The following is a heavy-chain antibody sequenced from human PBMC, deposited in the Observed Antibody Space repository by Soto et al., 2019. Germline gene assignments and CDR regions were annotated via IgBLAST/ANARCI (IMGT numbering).Heavy chain of an antibody. V-gene: IGHV1-3*01. CDR3: ARTTGIATRY. D-gene: IGHD6-13*01. CDR2: INAGNGNT. J-gene: IGHJ4*02. Sequence: QVQLVQSGAEVKKPGASVKVSCKASGYTFTSYAMHWVRQAPGQRLEWMGWINAGNGNTKYSQKFQGRVTITRDTSASTAYMKLSSLRSEDTAVYYCARTTGIATRYWGQGTLVTVSS. CDR1: GYTFTSYA.